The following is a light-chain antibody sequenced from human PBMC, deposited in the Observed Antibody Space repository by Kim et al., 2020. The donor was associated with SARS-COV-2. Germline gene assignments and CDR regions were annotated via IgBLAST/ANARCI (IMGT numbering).Light chain of an antibody. CDR1: KLGDKY. CDR3: QAWDSSTVV. Sequence: SVSPRQTASITCSGDKLGDKYACWYQQKPGQSPVLVIYQDSKRPSAIPERFSGSNSGNTATLTISGTQAMDEADYYCQAWDSSTVVFGGGTKLTVL. J-gene: IGLJ2*01. CDR2: QDS. V-gene: IGLV3-1*01.